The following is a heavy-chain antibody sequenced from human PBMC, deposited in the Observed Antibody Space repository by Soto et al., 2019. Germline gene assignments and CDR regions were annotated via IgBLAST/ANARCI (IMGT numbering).Heavy chain of an antibody. CDR2: IFPGGST. Sequence: SETLSLTCTVSCGSLSDAYWSWTRQPAGKGLECIGRIFPGGSTNFNPSLKSRVTLSVDTSKNQFSLRLTSVTAADTAVYYCAREAPRGTTQFDYWGHGTLVTVSS. CDR3: AREAPRGTTQFDY. D-gene: IGHD3-10*01. CDR1: CGSLSDAY. V-gene: IGHV4-4*07. J-gene: IGHJ4*01.